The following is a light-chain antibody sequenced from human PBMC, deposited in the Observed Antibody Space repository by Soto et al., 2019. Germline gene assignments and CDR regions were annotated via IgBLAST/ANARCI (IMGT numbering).Light chain of an antibody. CDR2: GNS. J-gene: IGLJ2*01. CDR1: SSNIGAGYD. CDR3: QSYDSSLSAYVV. Sequence: QPVLTQPPSVSGAPGQGVTISCTGSSSNIGAGYDVHWYQQLPGTAPKLLIYGNSNRPSGVPDRFSGSKSGTSASLAITGLQAEDEADYYYQSYDSSLSAYVVFGGGTKLTVL. V-gene: IGLV1-40*01.